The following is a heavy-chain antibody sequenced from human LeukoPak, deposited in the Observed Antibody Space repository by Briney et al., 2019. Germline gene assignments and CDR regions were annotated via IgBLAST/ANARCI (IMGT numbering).Heavy chain of an antibody. CDR3: ARDSFPVGATGAFDI. Sequence: ASVKVSCKASGYTFSNYGIIWVRQAPGQGLEWMGIINPSGGSTSYAQKFQGRVTMTRDTSTSTVYMELSSLRSEDTAVYYCARDSFPVGATGAFDIWGQGTMVTVSS. CDR1: GYTFSNYG. CDR2: INPSGGST. V-gene: IGHV1-46*01. J-gene: IGHJ3*02. D-gene: IGHD1-26*01.